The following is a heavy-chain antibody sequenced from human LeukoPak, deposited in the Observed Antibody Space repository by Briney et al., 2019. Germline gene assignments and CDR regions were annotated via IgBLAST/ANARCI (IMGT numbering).Heavy chain of an antibody. J-gene: IGHJ4*02. CDR3: ARDSSTVTTDLDY. Sequence: GGSLRLSCAASGFIFRSYEMNWVRQAPGKGLEWVSYISSSGSTIYSADSVKGRFTISRDNAKNSLYLQMNSLRAEDTAVYYCARDSSTVTTDLDYWGQGTLDTVSS. V-gene: IGHV3-48*03. CDR2: ISSSGSTI. D-gene: IGHD4-17*01. CDR1: GFIFRSYE.